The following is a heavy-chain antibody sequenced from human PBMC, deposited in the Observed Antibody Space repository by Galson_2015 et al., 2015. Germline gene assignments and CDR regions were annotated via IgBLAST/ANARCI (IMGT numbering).Heavy chain of an antibody. V-gene: IGHV3-74*01. CDR2: IESDGSHT. J-gene: IGHJ4*02. CDR1: GFTFSSHW. D-gene: IGHD3-22*01. Sequence: SLRLSCAASGFTFSSHWMHWVRQAPGKGLDWVSHIESDGSHTNYADSVKGRFTISRDNAKNTLYLQMNSLRAEDTAVYYCARQKYYYDSSDYYYDYWGQGTLVTVSS. CDR3: ARQKYYYDSSDYYYDY.